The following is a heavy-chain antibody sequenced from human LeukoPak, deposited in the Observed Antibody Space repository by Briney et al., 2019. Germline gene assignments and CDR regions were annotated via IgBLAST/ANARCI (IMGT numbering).Heavy chain of an antibody. CDR2: ISYDGSNK. D-gene: IGHD5-18*01. CDR1: GFTFSSYA. Sequence: QPGRSLRLSCAASGFTFSSYAMHWVRQAPGKGLEWVAVISYDGSNKYYADSVKGRFTISRDNSKNTLYLQMNSLRAEDTAVYYCAREYSYDDGQEIEDYRGQGTLVTVSS. V-gene: IGHV3-30-3*01. CDR3: AREYSYDDGQEIEDY. J-gene: IGHJ4*02.